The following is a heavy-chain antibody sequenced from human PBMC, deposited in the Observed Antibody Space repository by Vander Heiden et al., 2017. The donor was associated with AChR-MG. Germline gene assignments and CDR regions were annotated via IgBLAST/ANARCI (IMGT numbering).Heavy chain of an antibody. J-gene: IGHJ6*02. V-gene: IGHV6-1*01. Sequence: QVQLQQSGPGLVKPSQTLSLTCAIPGASVSSKSAAWNWIRQSPSRGLEWLGRTYYRSKWDNEYAVSVKSRITINPDTSKNQFSLQLNSVTPEDTAVYYCARGNYYYYYPMDVGGQGNTVNVAS. CDR3: ARGNYYYYYPMDV. CDR2: TYYRSKWDN. CDR1: GASVSSKSAA.